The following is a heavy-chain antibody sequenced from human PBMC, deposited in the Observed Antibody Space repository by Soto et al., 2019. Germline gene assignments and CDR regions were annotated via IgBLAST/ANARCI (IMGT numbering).Heavy chain of an antibody. CDR3: AKGNSWSPALVLDI. Sequence: PGGSLRLSCAASGFPFSSYAMNWVRQAPGKGLEWVSAISGSGGSTYYADSVKGRFTISRDSSENTLYLQMNSLRAEDTAVYYCAKGNSWSPALVLDIWGQGTMVTVSS. CDR1: GFPFSSYA. V-gene: IGHV3-23*01. CDR2: ISGSGGST. D-gene: IGHD1-7*01. J-gene: IGHJ3*02.